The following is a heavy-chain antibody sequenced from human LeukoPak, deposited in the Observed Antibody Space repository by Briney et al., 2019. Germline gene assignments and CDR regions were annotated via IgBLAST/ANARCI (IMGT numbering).Heavy chain of an antibody. CDR3: ARELYYDILTGYFYY. CDR1: GYTFTGYY. D-gene: IGHD3-9*01. CDR2: INPNSGGT. J-gene: IGHJ4*02. Sequence: ASVKVSCKASGYTFTGYYMHWVRQAPGQGLEWMGWINPNSGGTNYAQKFQGRFTMTRDTSISTAYMELSRLRSDDTAVYYCARELYYDILTGYFYYWGQGTLVTVSS. V-gene: IGHV1-2*02.